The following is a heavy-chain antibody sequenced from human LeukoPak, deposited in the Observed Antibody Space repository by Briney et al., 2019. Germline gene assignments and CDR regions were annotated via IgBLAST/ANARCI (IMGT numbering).Heavy chain of an antibody. V-gene: IGHV3-30*02. CDR1: GVPLRSYG. Sequence: GGSLRLSCSASGVPLRSYGMCWVRQTPDKGLEWVAYLRKDATYSNYADSVRGRFTISRDNSSNTLDLQMSRLRVKDTALYYCASGGTTRGTVDQWGQGTLVTVSS. CDR2: LRKDATYS. J-gene: IGHJ5*02. D-gene: IGHD1-14*01. CDR3: ASGGTTRGTVDQ.